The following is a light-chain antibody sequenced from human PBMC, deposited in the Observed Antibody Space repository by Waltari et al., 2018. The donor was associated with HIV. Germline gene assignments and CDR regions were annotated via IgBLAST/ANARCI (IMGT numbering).Light chain of an antibody. V-gene: IGKV1-33*01. Sequence: EIQMTPSPSSLSASVGARVPITCQASQDISNYLNWYQQKPGKAPKLLIYGASNLETGVPSRFSGSGSGTDFTFTISRLQPEDIAAYYCQQYDNLPFTFGPGTKVDIK. CDR3: QQYDNLPFT. CDR1: QDISNY. J-gene: IGKJ3*01. CDR2: GAS.